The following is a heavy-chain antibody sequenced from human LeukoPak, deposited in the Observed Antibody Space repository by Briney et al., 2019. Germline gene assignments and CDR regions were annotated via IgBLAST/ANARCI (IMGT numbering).Heavy chain of an antibody. Sequence: ASVKVSCKASGYTFTSYYMHWVRQAPGQGLEWMGIINPSGGSTSYAQKSQGRVTMTRDTSTSTVYMELGSLRSEDTAVYYCAREQSVVPAANNWFDPWGQGTLVTVSS. V-gene: IGHV1-46*01. CDR2: INPSGGST. J-gene: IGHJ5*02. CDR1: GYTFTSYY. D-gene: IGHD2-2*01. CDR3: AREQSVVPAANNWFDP.